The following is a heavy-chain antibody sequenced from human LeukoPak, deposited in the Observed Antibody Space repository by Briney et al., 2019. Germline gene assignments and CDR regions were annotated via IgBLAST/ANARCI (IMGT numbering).Heavy chain of an antibody. D-gene: IGHD3-10*01. CDR1: GFTFSNNW. J-gene: IGHJ4*02. Sequence: GGSLRLSCAASGFTFSNNWMSWVRQAPGKGLEWVSSISGSGGSAYYADSVKGRFTISRDNSKNTLYLQMNSLRSEDTAVYYCAKKYGSGSYYFDYWGQGTLVTVSS. CDR2: ISGSGGSA. CDR3: AKKYGSGSYYFDY. V-gene: IGHV3-23*01.